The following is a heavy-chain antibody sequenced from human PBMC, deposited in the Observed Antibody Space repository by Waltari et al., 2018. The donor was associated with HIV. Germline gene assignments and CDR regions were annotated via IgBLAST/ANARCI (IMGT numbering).Heavy chain of an antibody. V-gene: IGHV3-53*01. J-gene: IGHJ6*02. CDR3: ARDLGSSSWYNYYYGMDV. D-gene: IGHD6-13*01. Sequence: EVQLVQSGGGLIQPGGSLRLSCAASGFTVSSNYMSWVRQAPGKGLEWVSVIYVGGNTYYADSGKCRFTISRDNSKNTLYLQLNILRAEDSAVYYCARDLGSSSWYNYYYGMDVWGQGTTVTVSS. CDR1: GFTVSSNY. CDR2: IYVGGNT.